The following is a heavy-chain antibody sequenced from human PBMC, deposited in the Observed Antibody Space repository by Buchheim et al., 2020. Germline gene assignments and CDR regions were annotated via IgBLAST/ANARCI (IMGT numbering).Heavy chain of an antibody. V-gene: IGHV4-34*01. J-gene: IGHJ6*02. CDR3: ARGRVKSSGWYEYYYGMDV. D-gene: IGHD6-19*01. CDR2: INHSGST. Sequence: QVQLQQWGAGLLKPSETLSLTCAVYGGSFSGYYWSWIRQPPGKGLEWIGEINHSGSTNYNPSLKSRVTISVDTSKNQFSLKLSSVTAADTAVYYCARGRVKSSGWYEYYYGMDVWGQGTT. CDR1: GGSFSGYY.